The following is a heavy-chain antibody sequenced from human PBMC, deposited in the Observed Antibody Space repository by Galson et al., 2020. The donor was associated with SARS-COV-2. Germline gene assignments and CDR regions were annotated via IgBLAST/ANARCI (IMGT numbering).Heavy chain of an antibody. J-gene: IGHJ4*02. CDR3: AREPLGGSYSFDH. Sequence: TPTYAQMFQGRVTIGADESTSTAYMELSSLRYEDTAVYYCAREPLGGSYSFDHWGQGTLVSVSS. D-gene: IGHD1-26*01. V-gene: IGHV1-69*01. CDR2: TP.